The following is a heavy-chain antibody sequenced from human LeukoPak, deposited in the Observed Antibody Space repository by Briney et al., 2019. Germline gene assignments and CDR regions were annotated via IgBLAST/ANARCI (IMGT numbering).Heavy chain of an antibody. CDR3: VRADAKKTAMVDY. CDR1: GFTFSSYS. CDR2: ISGSSSYI. J-gene: IGHJ4*02. Sequence: GGSLRLSCAASGFTFSSYSMNWVRQASRKALEWVSAISGSSSYIYYADSVKGRFTISRDNAKNSLYLQMNSLRVEDTAVYYCVRADAKKTAMVDYWGRGTLVAVSS. V-gene: IGHV3-21*01. D-gene: IGHD5-18*01.